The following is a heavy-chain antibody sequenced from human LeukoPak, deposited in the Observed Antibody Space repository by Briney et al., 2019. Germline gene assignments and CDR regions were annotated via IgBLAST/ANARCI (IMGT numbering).Heavy chain of an antibody. J-gene: IGHJ6*02. V-gene: IGHV3-33*01. Sequence: QAGGSLRLSCAASGFTFSSYGMHWVRQAPGKGLEWVAVIWYDGSNKYYADSVKGRFTISRDNSKNTLYLQMNSLRAEDTAVYYCARNVLRVVDYYYYGMDVWGQGTTVTVSS. CDR3: ARNVLRVVDYYYYGMDV. CDR1: GFTFSSYG. D-gene: IGHD3-3*01. CDR2: IWYDGSNK.